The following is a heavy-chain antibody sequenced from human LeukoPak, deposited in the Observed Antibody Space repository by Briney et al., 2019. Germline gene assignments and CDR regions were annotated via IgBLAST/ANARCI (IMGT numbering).Heavy chain of an antibody. D-gene: IGHD5-24*01. J-gene: IGHJ5*02. CDR3: ARASDPWLQLT. V-gene: IGHV3-48*03. Sequence: GGSLRLSCAASGFTFSSYEMNWVRQAPGKGLEWVSYIGSSDSTIFYADSVKGRFTISRDNAKNSLYLQMNSLRAEDTAVYYCARASDPWLQLTWGQGTLVTVSS. CDR1: GFTFSSYE. CDR2: IGSSDSTI.